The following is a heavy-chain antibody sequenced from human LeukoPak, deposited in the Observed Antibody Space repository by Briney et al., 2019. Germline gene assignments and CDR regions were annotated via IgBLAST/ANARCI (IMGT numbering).Heavy chain of an antibody. J-gene: IGHJ4*02. CDR2: IKQDGSEK. CDR1: GFTFSSYA. Sequence: GGSLRLSCAASGFTFSSYAMHWVRQAPGKGLEWVANIKQDGSEKYYVDSVKGRFTISRDNAKNSLYLQMNSLRAEDTAVYYCARESRSYFDWLLNDYWGQGTLVTVSS. CDR3: ARESRSYFDWLLNDY. D-gene: IGHD3-9*01. V-gene: IGHV3-7*01.